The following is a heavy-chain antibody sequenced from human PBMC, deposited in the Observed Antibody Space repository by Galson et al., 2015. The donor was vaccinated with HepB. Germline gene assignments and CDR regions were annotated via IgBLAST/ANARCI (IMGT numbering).Heavy chain of an antibody. D-gene: IGHD4-17*01. J-gene: IGHJ4*02. CDR2: ISSSSSTI. V-gene: IGHV3-48*01. CDR1: GFTFSSYS. CDR3: ARDPRYGDYTWFDY. Sequence: SLRLSCAASGFTFSSYSMNWVRQAPGKGLEWVSYISSSSSTIYYADSVKGRFTISRDNAKNSLYLQMNSLRAEDTAVYYCARDPRYGDYTWFDYWGQGTLVTVSS.